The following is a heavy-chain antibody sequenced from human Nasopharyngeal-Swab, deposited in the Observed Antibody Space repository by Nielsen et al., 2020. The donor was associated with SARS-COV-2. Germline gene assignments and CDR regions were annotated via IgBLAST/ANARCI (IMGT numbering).Heavy chain of an antibody. CDR1: GYSINSGYY. J-gene: IGHJ4*02. CDR2: IYHSGST. Sequence: SETLSLTFAVSGYSINSGYYWGWIRQPPGKGLEWIGSIYHSGSTYYNPSLKSRVTLSIDTSKNQFSLKLTSVTAADTAVYYCARAVEMAAILDYWGQGTLVTVSS. CDR3: ARAVEMAAILDY. V-gene: IGHV4-38-2*01. D-gene: IGHD5-24*01.